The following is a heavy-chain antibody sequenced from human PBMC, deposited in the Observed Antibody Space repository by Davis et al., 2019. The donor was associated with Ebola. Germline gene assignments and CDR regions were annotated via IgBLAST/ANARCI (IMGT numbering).Heavy chain of an antibody. J-gene: IGHJ6*02. CDR2: IDPSDSHT. D-gene: IGHD2-15*01. V-gene: IGHV5-10-1*01. CDR3: TRASVAASFYYYGMDV. CDR1: GYSFTSNW. Sequence: GESLKISCKGSGYSFTSNWITWVRQMPGKGLEWMGRIDPSDSHTNYSPTFQGHVTISADKAINTAFLHLSSLKAADTAIYYCTRASVAASFYYYGMDVWGQGTTVTVSS.